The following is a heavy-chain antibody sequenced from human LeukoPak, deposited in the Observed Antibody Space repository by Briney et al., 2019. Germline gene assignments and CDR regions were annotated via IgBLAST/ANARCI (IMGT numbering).Heavy chain of an antibody. CDR2: INPNSGGT. V-gene: IGHV1-2*02. Sequence: GASVKTSCKASGYTFTGYYMHWVRKAPGQGLEWMGWINPNSGGTNYAQKFQGRVTMTRDTSTSTVYMELSSLRSEDTAVYYCARDGDENSSSWSWFDPWGQGTLVTVSS. J-gene: IGHJ5*02. D-gene: IGHD6-13*01. CDR3: ARDGDENSSSWSWFDP. CDR1: GYTFTGYY.